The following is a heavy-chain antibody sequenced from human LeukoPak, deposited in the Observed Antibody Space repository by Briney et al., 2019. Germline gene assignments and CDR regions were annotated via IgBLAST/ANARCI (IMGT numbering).Heavy chain of an antibody. CDR2: MNPNSGNT. J-gene: IGHJ6*02. CDR1: GYTFTSYD. V-gene: IGHV1-8*01. D-gene: IGHD2-21*01. Sequence: ASVKVSCKASGYTFTSYDINWVRQATGQGLEWMGWMNPNSGNTGYAQKFQGRVTMTRNTSISTAYMELSSLRSDDTAVYYCARAGILWRGMDVWGQGTTVTVSS. CDR3: ARAGILWRGMDV.